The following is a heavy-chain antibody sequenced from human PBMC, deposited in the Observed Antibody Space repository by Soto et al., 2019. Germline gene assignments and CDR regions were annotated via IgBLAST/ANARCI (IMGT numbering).Heavy chain of an antibody. J-gene: IGHJ6*02. D-gene: IGHD3-3*01. CDR3: ARRARITIFGVVIPRENGMDV. CDR2: MNPNSGNT. CDR1: GYTFTSYD. V-gene: IGHV1-8*01. Sequence: VASVKVSCKASGYTFTSYDINWVRQATGQGLEWMGWMNPNSGNTGYAQKFQGRVTMTRNTSISTAYMELSSLRSEDTAVYYCARRARITIFGVVIPRENGMDVWGQGTTVTVSS.